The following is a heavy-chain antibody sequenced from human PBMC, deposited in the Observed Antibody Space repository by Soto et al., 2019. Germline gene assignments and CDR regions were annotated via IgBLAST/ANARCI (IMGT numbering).Heavy chain of an antibody. J-gene: IGHJ5*02. CDR1: GGSISSGGYS. CDR2: IYHSGST. Sequence: QLQLQESGSRLVRPSQTLSLTCAVSGGSISSGGYSWNWIRQPPGKGLEWIGYIYHSGSTLYNPSLRIRVTISVDKSKHPFSLKLSSVSAAATAVYYCARVQREGNWFDPWGQGTLVTVSS. CDR3: ARVQREGNWFDP. V-gene: IGHV4-30-2*01.